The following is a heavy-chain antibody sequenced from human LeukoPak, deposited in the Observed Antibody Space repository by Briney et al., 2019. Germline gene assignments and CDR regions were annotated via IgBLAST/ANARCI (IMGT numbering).Heavy chain of an antibody. CDR2: IYSGGST. V-gene: IGHV3-66*01. CDR3: ARGSLAAASAAFDI. Sequence: PGGSLRLSCAASGFTVSSNYMSWVRQAPGKGLEWVSVIYSGGSTYYADSVKGRFTISRDNSKNTLYLQMNSLRAEDTAVYYCARGSLAAASAAFDIWGQGTMVTVSS. J-gene: IGHJ3*02. CDR1: GFTVSSNY. D-gene: IGHD6-13*01.